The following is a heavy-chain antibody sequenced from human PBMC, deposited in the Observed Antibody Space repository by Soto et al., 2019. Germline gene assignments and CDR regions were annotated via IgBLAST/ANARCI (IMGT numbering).Heavy chain of an antibody. CDR1: GGSFSGYY. CDR3: ASRSSGWYERGYYYYMDV. V-gene: IGHV4-34*01. CDR2: INHSGST. Sequence: QVQLQQWGAGLLKPSETLSLTCAVYGGSFSGYYWSWIRQPPGKGLEWIGEINHSGSTNYNPSLKSRVTISVDTSKNQFSLKLSSVTAADTAVYYCASRSSGWYERGYYYYMDVWGKGTTVTVSS. D-gene: IGHD6-19*01. J-gene: IGHJ6*03.